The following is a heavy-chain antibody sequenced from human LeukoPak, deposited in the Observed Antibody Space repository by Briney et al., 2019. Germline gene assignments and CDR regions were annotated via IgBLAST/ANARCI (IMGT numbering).Heavy chain of an antibody. Sequence: SVRVSCKASGYTFTGYYMHWVRQAPGQGREWMGWINPNSGGTNYAQKFQGRDTMTRDTSKNQFSLKLSSVTAADTAVYYCARAEAGYSSGWYPHSDYWGQGTLVTVSS. CDR2: INPNSGGT. J-gene: IGHJ4*02. V-gene: IGHV1-2*02. D-gene: IGHD6-19*01. CDR3: ARAEAGYSSGWYPHSDY. CDR1: GYTFTGYY.